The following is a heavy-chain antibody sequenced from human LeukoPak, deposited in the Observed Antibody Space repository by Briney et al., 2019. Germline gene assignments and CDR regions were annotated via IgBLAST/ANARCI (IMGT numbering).Heavy chain of an antibody. J-gene: IGHJ4*02. CDR3: ARSRDAYLLDY. CDR1: GGSISVYY. Sequence: SETLSLTCTVSGGSISVYYWSWVRQPPGKGLDGIGYISHSGGINYTPSLQSRVTISIDTSNNQFSLNVRSATAADTAVYYCARSRDAYLLDYWGQGTLVTVSS. V-gene: IGHV4-59*01. CDR2: ISHSGGI. D-gene: IGHD5-24*01.